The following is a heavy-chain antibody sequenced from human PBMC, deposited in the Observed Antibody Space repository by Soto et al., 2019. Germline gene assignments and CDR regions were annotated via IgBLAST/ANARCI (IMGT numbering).Heavy chain of an antibody. D-gene: IGHD3-3*01. CDR2: IYYSGST. J-gene: IGHJ5*02. V-gene: IGHV4-59*01. CDR1: GGSISSYY. Sequence: SETLSLTCTVSGGSISSYYWSWIRQPPGKGLEWIGYIYYSGSTNYNPSLKSRVTISVDTSKNQFSLKLSSVTAADTAVYYCARTPPYYGFWSGYPGGPSWFYPWGQGTLVTVSS. CDR3: ARTPPYYGFWSGYPGGPSWFYP.